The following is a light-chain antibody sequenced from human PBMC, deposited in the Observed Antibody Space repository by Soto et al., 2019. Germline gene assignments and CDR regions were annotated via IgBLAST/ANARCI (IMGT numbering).Light chain of an antibody. CDR2: DAS. Sequence: IHMTHSPSTLSASLGYRFTITFRASQSISSWLAWYQQKPGKAPKLLIYDASSLESGVPSRISGSGSGTEFTLTISSLQPDDFATYYCLQFNTFPWTFGQGTKVDIK. CDR3: LQFNTFPWT. J-gene: IGKJ1*01. V-gene: IGKV1-5*01. CDR1: QSISSW.